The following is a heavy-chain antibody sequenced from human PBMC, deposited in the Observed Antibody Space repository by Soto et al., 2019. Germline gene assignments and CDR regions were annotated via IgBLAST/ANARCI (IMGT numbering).Heavy chain of an antibody. D-gene: IGHD4-17*01. V-gene: IGHV1-2*04. CDR2: INPNSGGT. CDR1: GYTFTGYY. Sequence: ASVKVSCKASGYTFTGYYMHWVRQAPGQGLEWMGWINPNSGGTNYAQKFQGWVTMTRDTSISTAYMELSRLRSDDTAVYYCARGDGDYDNYYYYYCGMYVWGQGTTVTVSS. CDR3: ARGDGDYDNYYYYYCGMYV. J-gene: IGHJ6*02.